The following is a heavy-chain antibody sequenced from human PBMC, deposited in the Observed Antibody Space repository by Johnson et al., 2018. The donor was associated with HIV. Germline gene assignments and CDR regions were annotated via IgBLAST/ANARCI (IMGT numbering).Heavy chain of an antibody. Sequence: QVQLVESGGGVVQPGRSLRLSCAASGFTFSCYGMHWVRQAPGKGLEWVAVISYDGSNKYYADSVKGRFTISRDNSKNTLYLQMNSLRAEDTAVYYCAKDVDASGSYQDAFDIWGQGTMVTVSS. V-gene: IGHV3-30*18. CDR1: GFTFSCYG. D-gene: IGHD1-26*01. J-gene: IGHJ3*02. CDR2: ISYDGSNK. CDR3: AKDVDASGSYQDAFDI.